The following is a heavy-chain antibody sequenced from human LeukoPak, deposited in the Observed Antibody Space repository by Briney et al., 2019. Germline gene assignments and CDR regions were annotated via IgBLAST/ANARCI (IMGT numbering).Heavy chain of an antibody. CDR1: GDSFTYYH. V-gene: IGHV4-34*01. Sequence: KPSETLSLTCAVYGDSFTYYHWTWIRQPPGKGLEWIGEINHSGSTNYNPSLKSRVTISVDTSKNQFSLKLSSVTAADTAVYYCARGRGSRKYQLLNNWFDPWGQGTLVTVSS. J-gene: IGHJ5*02. D-gene: IGHD2-2*01. CDR2: INHSGST. CDR3: ARGRGSRKYQLLNNWFDP.